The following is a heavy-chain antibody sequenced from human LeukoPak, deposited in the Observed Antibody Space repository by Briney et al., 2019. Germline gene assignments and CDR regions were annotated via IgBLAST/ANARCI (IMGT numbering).Heavy chain of an antibody. CDR2: ISFSGGST. Sequence: GGSLRLSCAASGFTFSIYAMNWVRQAPGKGLEWVSAISFSGGSTYYADSVKGRFTISRDNSKNTLYLHMNSLRAEDTAVYYCARASSWYVGEVYFQHWGQGTLVTVSS. V-gene: IGHV3-23*01. D-gene: IGHD6-13*01. J-gene: IGHJ1*01. CDR3: ARASSWYVGEVYFQH. CDR1: GFTFSIYA.